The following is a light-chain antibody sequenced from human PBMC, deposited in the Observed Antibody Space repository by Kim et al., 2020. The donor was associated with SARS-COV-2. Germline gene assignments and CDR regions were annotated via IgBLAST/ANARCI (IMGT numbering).Light chain of an antibody. CDR1: SSKIGANYD. Sequence: TISFTGGSSKIGANYDGHCYQQLPGTAPKLLIYYNSRRTSGVPDRFSGSKSGTSASLAITGLQADDEADYYCQSYDSSLSVWVFGGGTKLTVL. CDR2: YNS. CDR3: QSYDSSLSVWV. V-gene: IGLV1-40*01. J-gene: IGLJ3*02.